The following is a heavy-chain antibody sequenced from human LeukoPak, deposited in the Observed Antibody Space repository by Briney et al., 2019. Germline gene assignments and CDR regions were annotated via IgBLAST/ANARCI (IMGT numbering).Heavy chain of an antibody. V-gene: IGHV4-4*09. CDR3: ARVVTASYYYYYMDV. CDR1: GGSFSSYY. Sequence: SETLSLNCTVSGGSFSSYYWSWIRQPPGKGLEWIGYIYTRGSTNYNPSLKSRVTISMDTSKNQFSLKLSSVTAADTAVYFCARVVTASYYYYYMDVWGRGTTVSVSS. CDR2: IYTRGST. J-gene: IGHJ6*03. D-gene: IGHD3-22*01.